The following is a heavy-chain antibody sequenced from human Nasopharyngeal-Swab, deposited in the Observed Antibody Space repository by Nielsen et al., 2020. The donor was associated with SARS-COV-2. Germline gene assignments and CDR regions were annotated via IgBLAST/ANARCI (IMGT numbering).Heavy chain of an antibody. Sequence: ASVKVSCKASGYSFSSYGITWVRQAPGQGLEWMGWISASSGNNNYAQNPRGRVIMTTDTSTNTAYMELRSLRLDDTAMYYCTRDDFNWYFDLWGRGTLVTVSS. V-gene: IGHV1-18*01. CDR1: GYSFSSYG. CDR2: ISASSGNN. J-gene: IGHJ2*01. CDR3: TRDDFNWYFDL. D-gene: IGHD3/OR15-3a*01.